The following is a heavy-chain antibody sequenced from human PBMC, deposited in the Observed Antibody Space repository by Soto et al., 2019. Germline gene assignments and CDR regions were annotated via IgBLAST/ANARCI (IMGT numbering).Heavy chain of an antibody. J-gene: IGHJ6*02. Sequence: ASVKVSCKASGYTFTSHGISWVRQAPGQGLEWMGWISVYNVNTNYAQKFQGRVIITADKSTSTAYMELSSLTSDDTAVYYCASHFTGVMVLGTSPPGGDNYGWDVWGQGTTVTVSS. CDR2: ISVYNVNT. D-gene: IGHD2-15*01. V-gene: IGHV1-18*01. CDR3: ASHFTGVMVLGTSPPGGDNYGWDV. CDR1: GYTFTSHG.